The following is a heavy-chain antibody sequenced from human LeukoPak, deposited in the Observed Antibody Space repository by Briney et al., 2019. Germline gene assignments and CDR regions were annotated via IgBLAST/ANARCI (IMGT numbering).Heavy chain of an antibody. CDR1: GFTFSSYA. V-gene: IGHV3-23*01. CDR3: AKTGYDYIWGSYRPTFFDY. Sequence: PGGSLRLSCAASGFTFSSYAMSWVRQAPGKGLEWVSAISGSGGSTYYADSVKGRFTISRDNSKNTLYLQMNSLRAEDTAVYYCAKTGYDYIWGSYRPTFFDYWGQGTLLTVSS. D-gene: IGHD3-16*02. J-gene: IGHJ4*02. CDR2: ISGSGGST.